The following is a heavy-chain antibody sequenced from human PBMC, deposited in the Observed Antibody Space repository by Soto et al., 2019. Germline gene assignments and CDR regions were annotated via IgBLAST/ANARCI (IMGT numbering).Heavy chain of an antibody. J-gene: IGHJ4*02. V-gene: IGHV1-18*01. Sequence: QVHLVQSGAEVKKPGASVKVSCKSSGYTFTSYGITWVRQAPGQGLEWMGWISAHNDNTDYAQKLQGRVTVTRDTSTSTAYMELRSLRSDDTAVYYCARGRYGDYWGQGALVTVSS. CDR3: ARGRYGDY. D-gene: IGHD1-1*01. CDR1: GYTFTSYG. CDR2: ISAHNDNT.